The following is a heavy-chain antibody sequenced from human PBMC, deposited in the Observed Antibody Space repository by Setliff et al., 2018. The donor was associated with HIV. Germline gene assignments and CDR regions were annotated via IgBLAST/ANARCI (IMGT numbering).Heavy chain of an antibody. J-gene: IGHJ4*02. V-gene: IGHV1-8*02. D-gene: IGHD3-10*01. CDR3: ARDIKYGSGSSHIGPSPGFDY. CDR2: MNPNSGNT. Sequence: GASVKVSCKASGYTFTNYDINWVRQATGQGLEWMGWMNPNSGNTGYAQKFQGRVSMTRDTSIGTAYMQLSGLRSEDTAVYFCARDIKYGSGSSHIGPSPGFDYWGQGTLVTVSS. CDR1: GYTFTNYD.